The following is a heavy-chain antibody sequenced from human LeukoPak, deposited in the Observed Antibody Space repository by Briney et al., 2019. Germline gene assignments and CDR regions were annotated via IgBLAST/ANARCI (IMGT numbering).Heavy chain of an antibody. J-gene: IGHJ4*02. Sequence: PSETLSLTCTVSGGSISSYYWSWIWQPPGKGLEWIGYIYYSGSTNCNPSLKSRVTISVDTSKNQFSLKLSSVTAADTAVYYCARGGSYFDYWGQGTLVTVSS. CDR3: ARGGSYFDY. CDR1: GGSISSYY. V-gene: IGHV4-59*01. CDR2: IYYSGST. D-gene: IGHD2-15*01.